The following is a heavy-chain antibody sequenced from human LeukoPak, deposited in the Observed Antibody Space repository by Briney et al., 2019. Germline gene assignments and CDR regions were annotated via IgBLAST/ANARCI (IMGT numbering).Heavy chain of an antibody. J-gene: IGHJ4*02. D-gene: IGHD3-22*01. CDR2: IYYSGST. Sequence: SETLSLTCTVSGGPISSSSYYWGWIRQPPGKGLEWIGSIYYSGSTYYNPSLKSRVTISVDTSKNQFSLKLSSVTAADTAVYYCASDSSGYYLFDYWGQGTLATVSS. CDR3: ASDSSGYYLFDY. CDR1: GGPISSSSYY. V-gene: IGHV4-39*07.